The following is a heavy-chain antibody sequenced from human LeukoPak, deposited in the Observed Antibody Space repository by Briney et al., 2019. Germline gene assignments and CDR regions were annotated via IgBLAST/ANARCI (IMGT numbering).Heavy chain of an antibody. V-gene: IGHV4-38-2*02. D-gene: IGHD2-15*01. Sequence: SETLSLTCTVSGYSISSGYYWGWIRQPPGKGLEWIGSIYHSGSTYYNPSLKSRVTISVDTSKNQFSLKLSSVTAADTAVYYCARGSGGSLGPYYFDYWGQGTLVTVSS. CDR1: GYSISSGYY. CDR3: ARGSGGSLGPYYFDY. J-gene: IGHJ4*02. CDR2: IYHSGST.